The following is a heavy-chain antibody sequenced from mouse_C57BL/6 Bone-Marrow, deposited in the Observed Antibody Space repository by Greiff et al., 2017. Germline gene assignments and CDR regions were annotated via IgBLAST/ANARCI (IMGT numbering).Heavy chain of an antibody. Sequence: VQLQESGAELVRPGASVKLSCKASGYTFTDYYINWVKQRPGQGLEWIARIYPGSGNTYYNEKFKGKATLTAEKSSSTAYMQLSSLTSEDSAVYFCARSKTASRGRYFDYWGQGTTLTVSS. CDR1: GYTFTDYY. CDR2: IYPGSGNT. CDR3: ARSKTASRGRYFDY. J-gene: IGHJ2*01. D-gene: IGHD1-1*01. V-gene: IGHV1-76*01.